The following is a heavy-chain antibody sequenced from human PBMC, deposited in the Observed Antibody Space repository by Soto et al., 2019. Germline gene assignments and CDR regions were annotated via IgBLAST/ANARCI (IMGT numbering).Heavy chain of an antibody. J-gene: IGHJ4*02. D-gene: IGHD1-26*01. Sequence: GASVKVSCKASGYTFTGYYMHWVRQAPGQGLEWMGWINPNSGGTNYAQKFQGWVTMTRDTSISTAYMELSRLRSDDTAVYYCARVPAGANPYFDYWGQGTLVTVS. CDR2: INPNSGGT. CDR3: ARVPAGANPYFDY. V-gene: IGHV1-2*04. CDR1: GYTFTGYY.